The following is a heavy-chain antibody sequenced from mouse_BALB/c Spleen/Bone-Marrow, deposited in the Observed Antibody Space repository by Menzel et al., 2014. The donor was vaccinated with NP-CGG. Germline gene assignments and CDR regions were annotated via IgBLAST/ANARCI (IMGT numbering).Heavy chain of an antibody. CDR2: IDPANGNT. CDR1: GFNIKDTY. Sequence: VTLKESGAELVKPGASVKLSCTASGFNIKDTYMHWVKQRPEQGLEWIGRIDPANGNTKYDPKFQGKATITAGTSSNTAYLQLSSLTSEDTAVYYCARPIFLWGQGTSVTVSS. V-gene: IGHV14-3*02. J-gene: IGHJ4*01. CDR3: ARPIFL.